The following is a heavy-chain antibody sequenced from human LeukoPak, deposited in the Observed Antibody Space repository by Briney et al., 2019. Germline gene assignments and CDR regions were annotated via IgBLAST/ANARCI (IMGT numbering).Heavy chain of an antibody. CDR3: ARGLPIVFGVVINHDAFDI. CDR2: ISSNGGST. J-gene: IGHJ3*02. V-gene: IGHV3-64*01. Sequence: TGGSLRLSCAASGFTFSSYAMHWVRQAPGKGLEYVSAISSNGGSTYYANSVKGRFTISRDNSKNTLYLQMGSLRAEDMAVYYCARGLPIVFGVVINHDAFDIWGQGTMVTVSS. D-gene: IGHD3-3*01. CDR1: GFTFSSYA.